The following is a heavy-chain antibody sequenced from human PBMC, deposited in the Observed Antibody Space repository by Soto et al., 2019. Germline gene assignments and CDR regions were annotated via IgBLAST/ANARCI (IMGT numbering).Heavy chain of an antibody. V-gene: IGHV1-69*13. CDR2: IIPIFGTA. Sequence: SVKVSCKASGGTFSGYAISWVRQAPGQRLEWMGGIIPIFGTANYAQKFQGRVTITADESTSTAYMELSSLRSEDTAVYYCARGASIAVAGTPPHFDYWGQGTLVTISS. CDR1: GGTFSGYA. J-gene: IGHJ4*02. CDR3: ARGASIAVAGTPPHFDY. D-gene: IGHD6-19*01.